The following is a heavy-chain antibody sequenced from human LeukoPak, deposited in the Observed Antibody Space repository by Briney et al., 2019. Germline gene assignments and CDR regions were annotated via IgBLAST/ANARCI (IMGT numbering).Heavy chain of an antibody. Sequence: ASVKVSCKASGYTFTSYGISWVRQAPGQGLEWMGWISAYNGNTNYAQKLQGRVTMTTDTSTSTAYMELRSLRSDDTAVYYCARRKWIFGVVTSNWFDPWGQGTLVTVSS. V-gene: IGHV1-18*01. CDR2: ISAYNGNT. CDR1: GYTFTSYG. CDR3: ARRKWIFGVVTSNWFDP. D-gene: IGHD3-3*01. J-gene: IGHJ5*02.